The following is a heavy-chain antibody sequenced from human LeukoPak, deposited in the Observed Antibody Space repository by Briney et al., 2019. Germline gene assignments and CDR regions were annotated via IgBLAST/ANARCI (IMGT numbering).Heavy chain of an antibody. CDR3: ARTQSQSGSYRYYFGY. Sequence: SETLSLTCTVSGGSISSSSYYWGWIRQPPGKGLEWIGSIYYSGSTYYSPSLKSRVTMSLDPSKNQFSLKLNSVTAADTAVYYCARTQSQSGSYRYYFGYWGQGTLVTVSS. CDR1: GGSISSSSYY. J-gene: IGHJ4*02. CDR2: IYYSGST. D-gene: IGHD1-26*01. V-gene: IGHV4-39*07.